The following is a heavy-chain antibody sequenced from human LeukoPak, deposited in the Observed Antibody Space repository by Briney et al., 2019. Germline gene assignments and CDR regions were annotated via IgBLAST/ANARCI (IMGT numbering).Heavy chain of an antibody. D-gene: IGHD5-18*01. CDR2: INHSGST. V-gene: IGHV4-34*01. J-gene: IGHJ4*02. Sequence: SETLSLTCAVYGGSFSGYYWSWIRQPPGKGLEWIGEINHSGSTNYNPSLKSRVTISVDTSKSQFSLKLSSVTAADTAVYYCARGWDTAMVFDYWGQGTPVTVSS. CDR1: GGSFSGYY. CDR3: ARGWDTAMVFDY.